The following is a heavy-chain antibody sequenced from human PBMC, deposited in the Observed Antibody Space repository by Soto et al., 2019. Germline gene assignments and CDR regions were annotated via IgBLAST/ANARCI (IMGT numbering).Heavy chain of an antibody. CDR2: IWYDGSNK. J-gene: IGHJ4*02. D-gene: IGHD3-10*01. V-gene: IGHV3-33*01. Sequence: QVQLVESGGGVVQPGRSLRLSCAASGFTFSSYGMHWVRQAPGKGLEWVAVIWYDGSNKHYADSVKGRFTISRDNSNNTLYLQMTSLRVDDTAVYYCARDPGSETYPVDYWGQGTLVTVSS. CDR1: GFTFSSYG. CDR3: ARDPGSETYPVDY.